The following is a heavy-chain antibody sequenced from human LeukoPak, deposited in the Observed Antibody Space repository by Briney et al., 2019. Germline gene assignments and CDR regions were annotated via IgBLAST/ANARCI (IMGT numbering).Heavy chain of an antibody. CDR2: IHYSGST. V-gene: IGHV4-59*11. CDR1: GGSISSLY. Sequence: SETLSLTCTVSGGSISSLYWSWIRQPSGKGLEWIGYIHYSGSTNYNPSLTSRLTISVDTSKNQYSLKLTSVTAADTAVYYCARSITSSWYGDFQHWGQGTLVTVSS. J-gene: IGHJ1*01. D-gene: IGHD6-13*01. CDR3: ARSITSSWYGDFQH.